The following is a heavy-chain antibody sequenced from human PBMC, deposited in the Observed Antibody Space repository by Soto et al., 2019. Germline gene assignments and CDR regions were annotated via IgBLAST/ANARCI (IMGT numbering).Heavy chain of an antibody. J-gene: IGHJ4*02. CDR3: VRDAGSLGY. V-gene: IGHV3-48*02. CDR2: ISGSGGTI. Sequence: EVQLVESGGGLVQPGGSLRLSCAGSGFTFSTYSMDWVRQAPGKGLEWISYISGSGGTIYYADSVKGRFTVSRDNAKNSLYLQMSSLRDEDPAVYYCVRDAGSLGYWGQGTLVTVSS. CDR1: GFTFSTYS.